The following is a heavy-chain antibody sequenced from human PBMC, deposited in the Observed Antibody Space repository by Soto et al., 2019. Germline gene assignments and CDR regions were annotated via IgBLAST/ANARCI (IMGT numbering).Heavy chain of an antibody. Sequence: QVQLVQSGAEVQKPGSSVKVSCKASGGTFSSYAISWVRQAPGQGLEWMGGIIPIFGTANYAQKFQGRVTITADESTSTAYMELSSLRSEDTAVYYCARVYYGSGSYFFDWFDPWGQGTLVTVSS. V-gene: IGHV1-69*01. J-gene: IGHJ5*02. D-gene: IGHD3-10*01. CDR2: IIPIFGTA. CDR3: ARVYYGSGSYFFDWFDP. CDR1: GGTFSSYA.